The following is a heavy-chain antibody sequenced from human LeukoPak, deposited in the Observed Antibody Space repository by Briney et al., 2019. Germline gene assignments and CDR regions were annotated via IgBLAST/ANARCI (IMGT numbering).Heavy chain of an antibody. J-gene: IGHJ4*02. CDR3: AREIRRSGLGSY. Sequence: SETLSLTCTVSGGSIRGTSYYWGWIRPPPGKGLEWIGEINHSGSTNYNPSLKSRLTISVDTSKNQFSLKLSSVTVADTAVYYCAREIRRSGLGSYWGQGTLVTVSS. CDR1: GGSIRGTSYY. CDR2: INHSGST. D-gene: IGHD3-3*01. V-gene: IGHV4-39*07.